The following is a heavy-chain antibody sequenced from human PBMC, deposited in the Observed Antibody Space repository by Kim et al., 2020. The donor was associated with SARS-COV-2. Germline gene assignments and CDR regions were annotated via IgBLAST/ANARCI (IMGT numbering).Heavy chain of an antibody. V-gene: IGHV3-21*01. CDR3: VRGSQSPSLGELYGLFEY. Sequence: GGSLRLSCAASGFNYNTYSMSWGRQAPGKGLEWVSTISSGSSTIHYADSMQGRFTISRKNAKTSLYLQMSSLRAEDTAVYHSVRGSQSPSLGELYGLFEYWGQRPLLTVPS. CDR1: GFNYNTYS. CDR2: ISSGSSTI. J-gene: IGHJ4*02. D-gene: IGHD3-10*01.